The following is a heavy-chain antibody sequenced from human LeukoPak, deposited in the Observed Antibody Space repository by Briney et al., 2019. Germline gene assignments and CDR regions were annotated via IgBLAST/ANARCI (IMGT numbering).Heavy chain of an antibody. Sequence: VASVKVSCKASGYTFTGYYMHWVRQAPGQGLEWMGWINPNSGGTNYAQKFQGRVTMTRDTSISTAYMELSRLRSDDTAVYYCARATLVEQQLVPTNPFDYWGQGTLVTVSS. CDR2: INPNSGGT. D-gene: IGHD6-13*01. CDR1: GYTFTGYY. J-gene: IGHJ4*02. V-gene: IGHV1-2*02. CDR3: ARATLVEQQLVPTNPFDY.